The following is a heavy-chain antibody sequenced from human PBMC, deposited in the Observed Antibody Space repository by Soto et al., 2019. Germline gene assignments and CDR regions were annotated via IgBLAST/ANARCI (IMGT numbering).Heavy chain of an antibody. CDR1: GFTFSSYS. Sequence: EVQLVESGGGLVKPGGSLRLSCAASGFTFSSYSMNWVRQAPGKGLEWVSSISSSSSYIYYADSVKGRFTISRDNAKNSVYLQMNSLRDEDRAVYYGARDGAYFDSRCYYYYYYGMDFWGQGTTVTVSS. CDR2: ISSSSSYI. CDR3: ARDGAYFDSRCYYYYYYGMDF. D-gene: IGHD3-9*01. V-gene: IGHV3-21*01. J-gene: IGHJ6*02.